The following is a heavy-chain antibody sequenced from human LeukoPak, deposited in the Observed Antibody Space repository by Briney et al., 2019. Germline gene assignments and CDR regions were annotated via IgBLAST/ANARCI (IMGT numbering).Heavy chain of an antibody. J-gene: IGHJ4*02. Sequence: SETLSLTCAVYGGAFSGYFLSWIRQPPGKGLEWIGEMIHTGRTNYNPSLKSRVTLSVDTSKNQLSLNLNSVTAADTAVYYCARGVDGHFDYWGQGTLVTVSS. D-gene: IGHD3/OR15-3a*01. CDR3: ARGVDGHFDY. V-gene: IGHV4-34*01. CDR1: GGAFSGYF. CDR2: MIHTGRT.